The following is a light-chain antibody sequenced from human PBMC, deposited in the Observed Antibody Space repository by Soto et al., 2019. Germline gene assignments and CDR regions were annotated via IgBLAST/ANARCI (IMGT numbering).Light chain of an antibody. V-gene: IGLV1-44*01. CDR3: ATWDDSLKGPV. Sequence: QSVLTQPPSASGTPGQRVTISCSGSSSNIGGNTVNWYQQLPGTAPKLLMYSNNQRPSGVPDRFSRSKSGTSASLAISGLQSEDKSDYYCATWDDSLKGPVFGGGTKLTVL. CDR1: SSNIGGNT. J-gene: IGLJ3*02. CDR2: SNN.